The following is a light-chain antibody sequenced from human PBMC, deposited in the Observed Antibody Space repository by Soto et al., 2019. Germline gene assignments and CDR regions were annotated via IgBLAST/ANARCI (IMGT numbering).Light chain of an antibody. CDR3: SSYTTSSAHVV. CDR2: EVY. J-gene: IGLJ2*01. Sequence: HSVLTQPASVSGSPGQSITISCTGTSSDVGGYNYVSWYQQHPGKVPKVLIYEVYNRPSGVSYRFSASKSGNTASLTISGLQAEDEADYYCSSYTTSSAHVVFGGGTKLTVL. V-gene: IGLV2-14*01. CDR1: SSDVGGYNY.